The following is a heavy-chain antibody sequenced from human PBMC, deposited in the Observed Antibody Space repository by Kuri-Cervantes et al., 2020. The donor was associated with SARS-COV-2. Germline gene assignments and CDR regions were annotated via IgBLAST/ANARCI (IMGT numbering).Heavy chain of an antibody. Sequence: SVKVSCKASGDTFSSYTISWVRQAPGRGLEWMGRIIPILGIANYAQKFQGRVTITADKSTSTAYMELSSLRSEDTAVYYCARHPLSYCGGDCSSPSWYFDLWGRGTLVTVSS. D-gene: IGHD2-21*02. J-gene: IGHJ2*01. CDR1: GDTFSSYT. CDR2: IIPILGIA. V-gene: IGHV1-69*02. CDR3: ARHPLSYCGGDCSSPSWYFDL.